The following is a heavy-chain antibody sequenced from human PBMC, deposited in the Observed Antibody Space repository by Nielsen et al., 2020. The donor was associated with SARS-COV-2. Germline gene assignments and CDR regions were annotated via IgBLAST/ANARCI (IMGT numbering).Heavy chain of an antibody. CDR1: GYTFTSYD. CDR2: MNPNSGNT. CDR3: ARVGNYYDSLDP. Sequence: ASVKVSCKASGYTFTSYDINWVRQATGQGLEWMGWMNPNSGNTGYAQKLQGRVTMTTDTSTSTAYMELRSLRSDDTAVYYCARVGNYYDSLDPWGQGTLVTVSS. D-gene: IGHD3-22*01. V-gene: IGHV1-8*01. J-gene: IGHJ5*02.